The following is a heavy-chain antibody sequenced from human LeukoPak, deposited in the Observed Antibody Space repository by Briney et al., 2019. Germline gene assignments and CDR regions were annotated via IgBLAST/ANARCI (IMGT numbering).Heavy chain of an antibody. Sequence: GRSLRLSCAASGFIFDTYGMLWVRQAPGKGLEWVAVIAYDGSNKVYADSVKGRFTISRDNSKNTLYLQMNSLRAEDTAVYYCAKSRVRGYSYGALDYWGQGTLVTVSS. V-gene: IGHV3-30*18. CDR2: IAYDGSNK. D-gene: IGHD5-18*01. J-gene: IGHJ4*02. CDR3: AKSRVRGYSYGALDY. CDR1: GFIFDTYG.